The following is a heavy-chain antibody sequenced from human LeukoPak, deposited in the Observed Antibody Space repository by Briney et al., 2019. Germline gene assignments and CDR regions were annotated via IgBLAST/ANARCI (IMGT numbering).Heavy chain of an antibody. V-gene: IGHV3-33*08. Sequence: PGGSLRLSCAASGFTFSSYWMSWVRQAPGKGLEWVAVIWYDGSNKYYADSVKGRFTISRDNSKNTLYLQMNSLRAEDTAVYYCARGGRWLLAPFDYWGQGTLVTVSS. CDR2: IWYDGSNK. J-gene: IGHJ4*02. CDR1: GFTFSSYW. D-gene: IGHD5-24*01. CDR3: ARGGRWLLAPFDY.